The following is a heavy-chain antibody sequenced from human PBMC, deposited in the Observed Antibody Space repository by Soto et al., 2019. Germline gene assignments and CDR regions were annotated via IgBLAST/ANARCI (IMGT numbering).Heavy chain of an antibody. Sequence: EVQLLQSGGGLVQPGGSLRLSCASSGFSFSSYAMSWVRQAPGTGLEWVSGIGASGGSTYYTDSVKGRFTIARDSSKNTVYLQMNSLRAEDTAVYFCAKDLGFSAPTAFDYWGLGTQVTVSS. V-gene: IGHV3-23*01. CDR2: IGASGGST. CDR1: GFSFSSYA. CDR3: AKDLGFSAPTAFDY. D-gene: IGHD3-10*01. J-gene: IGHJ4*02.